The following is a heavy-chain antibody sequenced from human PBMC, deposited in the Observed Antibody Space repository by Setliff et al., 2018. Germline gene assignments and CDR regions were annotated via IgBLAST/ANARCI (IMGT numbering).Heavy chain of an antibody. D-gene: IGHD1-26*01. V-gene: IGHV3-11*01. Sequence: GGSMRLSCAASGFTFSDYYMSWIRQAPGKGLEWVSYISSSGSTIYYADSVKGRFTISRDNSKITLYLQINSLRAEDTAVYYCANPLGGEWGPWDAFDICGQGTMVTVSS. CDR3: ANPLGGEWGPWDAFDI. CDR2: ISSSGSTI. CDR1: GFTFSDYY. J-gene: IGHJ3*02.